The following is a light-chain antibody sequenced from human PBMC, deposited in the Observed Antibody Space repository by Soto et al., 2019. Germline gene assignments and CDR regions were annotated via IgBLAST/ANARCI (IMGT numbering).Light chain of an antibody. CDR3: QQYYSYPALT. J-gene: IGKJ4*01. Sequence: AIRMTQSPSSLSASTGDRVTITCRASQGIRSYLAWYQQKPGKAPKLLIYAASTLQSGVPSRFSGSGSGTDFTLTISCLQSEDFATYYCQQYYSYPALTFGGGTKVEIK. CDR2: AAS. V-gene: IGKV1-8*01. CDR1: QGIRSY.